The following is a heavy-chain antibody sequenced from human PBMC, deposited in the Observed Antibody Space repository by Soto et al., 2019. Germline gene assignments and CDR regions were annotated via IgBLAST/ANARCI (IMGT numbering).Heavy chain of an antibody. CDR3: AGSYGSGYRAFDY. D-gene: IGHD3-10*01. J-gene: IGHJ4*02. CDR2: VNPIVSMS. V-gene: IGHV1-69*02. Sequence: QVQLVQSGAEVKRPGSSVKVSCKASGDTFNFYSINWVRQAPGLGLEWMGRVNPIVSMSNYAQKFQGRVTMTADKSTSTANMELRSQRSEDTASYYCAGSYGSGYRAFDYWGQGALVTVSS. CDR1: GDTFNFYS.